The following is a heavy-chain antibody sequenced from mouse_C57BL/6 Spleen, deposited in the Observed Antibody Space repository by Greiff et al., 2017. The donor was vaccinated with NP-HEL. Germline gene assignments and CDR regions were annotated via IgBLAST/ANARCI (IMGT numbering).Heavy chain of an antibody. J-gene: IGHJ2*01. V-gene: IGHV1-54*01. CDR1: GYAFTNYL. D-gene: IGHD1-1*01. CDR3: ARDYGSSHYFDY. Sequence: VQLQQSGAELVRPGTSVKVSCKASGYAFTNYLIEWVKQRPGQGLEWIGVINPGSGGTNYNEKFKGKATLTADKSSSTAYMQRSSLTSEDSAVYFCARDYGSSHYFDYWGQGTTLTVSS. CDR2: INPGSGGT.